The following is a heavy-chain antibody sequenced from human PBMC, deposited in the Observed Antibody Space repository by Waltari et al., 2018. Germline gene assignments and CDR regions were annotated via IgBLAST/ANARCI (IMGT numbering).Heavy chain of an antibody. CDR2: ISYNARNT. CDR3: ARDYCDRTNCHGMDV. V-gene: IGHV3-30*04. Sequence: QVQLVASGGGVVQPGRSLRLSCAASEFTFSSYALHWVRQAPGKGLEWMAVISYNARNTYDVDPVKGRFTISRDNSKRMLYLQMNSLRAEDTAVYYCARDYCDRTNCHGMDVWGQGTTVTVSS. J-gene: IGHJ6*02. D-gene: IGHD3-22*01. CDR1: EFTFSSYA.